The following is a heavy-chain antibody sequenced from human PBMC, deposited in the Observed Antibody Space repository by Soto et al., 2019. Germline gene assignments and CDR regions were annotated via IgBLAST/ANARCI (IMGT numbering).Heavy chain of an antibody. V-gene: IGHV3-21*02. CDR3: ARSGDVAVGWFDP. CDR1: GFNFSAYG. D-gene: IGHD3-10*01. CDR2: ITFSSLYI. J-gene: IGHJ5*02. Sequence: EVQLVASGGGLVKPGQSLRLSCTASGFNFSAYGMSWVRQAPGKGLEWVSSITFSSLYIYYAESVRGRFVISRDDSKNSLFLQMDSLKTEDTAFYYCARSGDVAVGWFDPWGQGTQVTVSS.